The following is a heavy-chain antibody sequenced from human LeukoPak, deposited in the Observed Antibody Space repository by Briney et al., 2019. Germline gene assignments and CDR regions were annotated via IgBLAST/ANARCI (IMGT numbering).Heavy chain of an antibody. CDR1: GFTFSIHA. J-gene: IGHJ3*02. CDR2: ISYDGSKK. D-gene: IGHD2-21*01. Sequence: PGGSLRLSCAASGFTFSIHAMDWVRRAPGKGLEWVAVISYDGSKKYYAVSVKGRFTISRDNSKNTLDLQMNSLRAEDAAVYYCARPLTPFWCFDAFDIWGQGTLVTVSS. V-gene: IGHV3-30*04. CDR3: ARPLTPFWCFDAFDI.